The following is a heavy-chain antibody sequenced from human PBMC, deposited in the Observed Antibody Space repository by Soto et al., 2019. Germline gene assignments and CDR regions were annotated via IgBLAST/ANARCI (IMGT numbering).Heavy chain of an antibody. J-gene: IGHJ4*02. CDR3: AKSGGFVGGWYGY. Sequence: GGSLRLSCAASGFTFSTYGMNWVRQAPGKGLEWVSSISGSGGSTYYADSVRGRFTISRDNSKNTLSLQMNSLRAEDTAVYYCAKSGGFVGGWYGYWGQGTLVTVSS. D-gene: IGHD6-19*01. CDR2: ISGSGGST. CDR1: GFTFSTYG. V-gene: IGHV3-23*01.